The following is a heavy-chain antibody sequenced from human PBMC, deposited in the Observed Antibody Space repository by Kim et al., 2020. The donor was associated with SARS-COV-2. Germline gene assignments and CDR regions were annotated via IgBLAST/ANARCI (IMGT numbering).Heavy chain of an antibody. J-gene: IGHJ3*02. Sequence: KGRFTISRDNSNNTLYLQMNSLRAEDTAVYYCARDPGGGYYDSSGAFDIWGQGTMVTVSS. CDR3: ARDPGGGYYDSSGAFDI. V-gene: IGHV3-30*01. D-gene: IGHD3-22*01.